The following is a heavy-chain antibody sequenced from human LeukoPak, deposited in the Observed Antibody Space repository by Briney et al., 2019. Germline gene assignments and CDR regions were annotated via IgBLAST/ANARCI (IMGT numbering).Heavy chain of an antibody. V-gene: IGHV4-34*01. J-gene: IGHJ6*04. D-gene: IGHD3-10*01. CDR1: GGSFSGYY. Sequence: SETLSLTCAVYGGSFSGYYWSWIRQPPGKGLEWSGEINHSGSTNYNPSLKSRVTISVDTYKNQFSLKLSSVTAADTAVYYCARAGYYGSGSYRRYYGMDVWGKGTTVTVSS. CDR3: ARAGYYGSGSYRRYYGMDV. CDR2: INHSGST.